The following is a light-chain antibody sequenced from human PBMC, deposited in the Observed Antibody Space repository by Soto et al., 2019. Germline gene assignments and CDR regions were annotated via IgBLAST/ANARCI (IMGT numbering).Light chain of an antibody. CDR2: EAF. Sequence: EIVLTQSPGTLSLSPGNRATLSCRASQSVSSSYLAWYQQKPGRAPRLLIYEAFSRATGIPDRFSGSGSGTDFSLTIIRLQPEDFAVYYCWLYGSSPALTFGGGTKVEIK. V-gene: IGKV3-20*01. CDR3: WLYGSSPALT. CDR1: QSVSSSY. J-gene: IGKJ4*01.